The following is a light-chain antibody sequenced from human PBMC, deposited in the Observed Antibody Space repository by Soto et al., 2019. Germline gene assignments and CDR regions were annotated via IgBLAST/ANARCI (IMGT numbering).Light chain of an antibody. CDR1: RSISDW. V-gene: IGKV1-5*01. J-gene: IGKJ1*01. CDR3: QQYYSYPRT. CDR2: DAS. Sequence: DLQMTQSPSSMSPSVGDRDTITCRASRSISDWLAWYQQKPGKAPELLIFDASNLKSGVSSRFSGSGSGTDFTLTISCLQSEDFATYYCQQYYSYPRTFAQGTKVDIK.